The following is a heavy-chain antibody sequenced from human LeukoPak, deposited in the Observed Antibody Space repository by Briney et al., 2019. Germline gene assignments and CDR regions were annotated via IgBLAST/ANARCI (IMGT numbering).Heavy chain of an antibody. J-gene: IGHJ6*03. V-gene: IGHV4-34*01. CDR3: ARCQVTGDSSSFHYYSYMDV. CDR1: GGSFSGYY. CDR2: INNSGST. Sequence: SETLSLTCAVYGGSFSGYYWSWIRQPPGKGLEWIGEINNSGSTNYNPSLKSRVTISVDTSKNQFSLKLSSVTAADTAVYYCARCQVTGDSSSFHYYSYMDVWGKGTTVTVSS. D-gene: IGHD6-13*01.